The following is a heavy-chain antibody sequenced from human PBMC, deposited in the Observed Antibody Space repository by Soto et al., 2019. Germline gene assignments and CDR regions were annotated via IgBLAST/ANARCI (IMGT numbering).Heavy chain of an antibody. Sequence: GESLKISCKGSGYSFTSYWISWVRQMPGKGLEWMGRIDPSDSYTNYSPPFQGHVTISADKSISTAYLQWNSLKASDTAMYYCERGVKLYDSNFVVTVVFCVWGQGTTVTVSS. D-gene: IGHD2-21*02. CDR2: IDPSDSYT. J-gene: IGHJ6*02. V-gene: IGHV5-10-1*01. CDR1: GYSFTSYW. CDR3: ERGVKLYDSNFVVTVVFCV.